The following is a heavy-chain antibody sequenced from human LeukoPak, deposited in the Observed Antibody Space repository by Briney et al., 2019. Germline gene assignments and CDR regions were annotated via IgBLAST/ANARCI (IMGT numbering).Heavy chain of an antibody. Sequence: GASVKVSCKASGYTFTSYYMHWVRQAPGQGLEWMGIISPSGGSTSYAQNFQGRVTMTTDTSTSTAYMELRSLRSDDTAVYYCARVNPDPITVTTVTGFDYWGQGTLVTVSS. D-gene: IGHD4-11*01. V-gene: IGHV1-46*01. CDR3: ARVNPDPITVTTVTGFDY. J-gene: IGHJ4*02. CDR1: GYTFTSYY. CDR2: ISPSGGST.